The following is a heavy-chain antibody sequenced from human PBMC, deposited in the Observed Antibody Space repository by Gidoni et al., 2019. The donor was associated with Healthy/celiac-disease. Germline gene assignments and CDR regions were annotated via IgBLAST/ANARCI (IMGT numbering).Heavy chain of an antibody. CDR3: TTDPLYYYDSSGYFTL. CDR2: IKSKTDCGTT. CDR1: DLTFSKAW. Sequence: EVQLVESGGGLVKPGGSLRLSWAASDLTFSKAWMNWVRQASGKGLEWVGRIKSKTDCGTTDYAAPVKGRFTISRDDSKNTLYLQINSLKTEDTAVYYCTTDPLYYYDSSGYFTLWGQGTLVTVSS. V-gene: IGHV3-15*07. J-gene: IGHJ4*02. D-gene: IGHD3-22*01.